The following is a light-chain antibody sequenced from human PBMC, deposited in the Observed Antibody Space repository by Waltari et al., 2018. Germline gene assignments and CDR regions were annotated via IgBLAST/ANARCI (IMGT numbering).Light chain of an antibody. CDR3: QQYTSFSLT. V-gene: IGKV1-5*03. Sequence: DIQMTQSPSSLSASIGDRVTFTCRASQSISSWLAWYQQKPGKAPKLLISKASTLESCVPSRFSGSGSGTEFTLTISILQPDDFATYYCQQYTSFSLTFGGGTTVEIK. CDR2: KAS. CDR1: QSISSW. J-gene: IGKJ4*01.